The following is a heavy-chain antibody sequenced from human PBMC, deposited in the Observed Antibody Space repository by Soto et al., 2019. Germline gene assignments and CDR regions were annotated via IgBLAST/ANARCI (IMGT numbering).Heavy chain of an antibody. J-gene: IGHJ6*02. CDR2: IWYDGSNK. V-gene: IGHV3-33*01. CDR1: GFTFSSNG. Sequence: QVQLVESGGGVVQPGRSLRLSCAASGFTFSSNGMHWVRQAPGKGLEWVAVIWYDGSNKYYGDSVKGRFTISRDNSKNTLYLQMDSLRADDTAVYYCARWGNDKKMDVWGQGTTVTVSS. CDR3: ARWGNDKKMDV. D-gene: IGHD3-16*01.